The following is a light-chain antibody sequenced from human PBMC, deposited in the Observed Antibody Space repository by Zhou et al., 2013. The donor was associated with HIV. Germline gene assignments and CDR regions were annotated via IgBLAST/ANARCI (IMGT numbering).Light chain of an antibody. V-gene: IGKV3-15*01. CDR1: QSVSTN. CDR2: GAS. J-gene: IGKJ5*01. Sequence: EIVMTQSPATLSVSPGERATLSCRASQSVSTNLAWYRQKPGQAPRLLISGASTRATGVPARFSGSGSGTEFTLTISSMQSEDFAVYYCQQYNNWPIAFGQGTRLEI. CDR3: QQYNNWPIA.